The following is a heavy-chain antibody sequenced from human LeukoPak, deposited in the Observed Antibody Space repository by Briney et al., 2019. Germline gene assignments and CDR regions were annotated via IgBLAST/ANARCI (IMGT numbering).Heavy chain of an antibody. CDR1: GFTFSSYD. CDR2: IGTAGDT. J-gene: IGHJ4*02. CDR3: ARARQLALFDY. V-gene: IGHV3-13*01. D-gene: IGHD6-6*01. Sequence: PGGSLRLSCAASGFTFSSYDMHWVRQATGNGLEWVSAIGTAGDTYYPGSVKGRFTISRENAKNSLYLQMNSLRAGDTAVYYCARARQLALFDYWGQGTLVTVS.